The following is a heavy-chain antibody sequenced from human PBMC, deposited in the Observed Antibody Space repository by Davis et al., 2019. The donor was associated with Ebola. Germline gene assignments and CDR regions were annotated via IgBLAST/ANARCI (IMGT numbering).Heavy chain of an antibody. CDR3: TTPGGQDSGYDVFDI. D-gene: IGHD5-12*01. CDR1: GYTFPNYY. CDR2: INPNDGRT. V-gene: IGHV1-46*03. Sequence: ASVPVSCMASGYTFPNYYMHWVRQAPGQGLEWMGMINPNDGRTIYEQKFQGRVTVTRDTSTTTVYMDLSSLRSEDTALYYCTTPGGQDSGYDVFDIWGQGTMVTVSS. J-gene: IGHJ3*02.